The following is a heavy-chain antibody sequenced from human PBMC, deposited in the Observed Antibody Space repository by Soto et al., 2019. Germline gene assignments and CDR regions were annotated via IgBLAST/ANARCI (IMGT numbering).Heavy chain of an antibody. CDR1: CGSISSSDYY. D-gene: IGHD2-15*01. Sequence: SETLSLTCTVSCGSISSSDYYWGWIRQPPGKGLEWIGSIYYSGSTYYNPSLKSRVTISVDTSKNQFSLKLSSVTAADTAVYYCARLYCSGGSCYSPPAYFQQWGKGTLVTDSS. J-gene: IGHJ1*01. CDR3: ARLYCSGGSCYSPPAYFQQ. CDR2: IYYSGST. V-gene: IGHV4-39*01.